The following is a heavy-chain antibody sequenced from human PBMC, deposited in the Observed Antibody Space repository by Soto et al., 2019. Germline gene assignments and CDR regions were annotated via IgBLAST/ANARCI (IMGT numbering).Heavy chain of an antibody. Sequence: QVQLVESGGGVVQPGRSLRLSCAASGFTFSSYGMHWVRQAPGKGLEWVAVIWYDGSNKYYADSVKGRFTISRDNSKNTLYLQMNSLRAEDTAVYYCARDVAGTRPWPREDWYGMDVWGQGTTVTVSS. J-gene: IGHJ6*02. CDR1: GFTFSSYG. CDR2: IWYDGSNK. D-gene: IGHD6-19*01. V-gene: IGHV3-33*01. CDR3: ARDVAGTRPWPREDWYGMDV.